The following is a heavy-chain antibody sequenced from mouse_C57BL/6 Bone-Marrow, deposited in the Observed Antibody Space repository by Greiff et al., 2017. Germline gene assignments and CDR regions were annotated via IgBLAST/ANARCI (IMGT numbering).Heavy chain of an antibody. D-gene: IGHD2-4*01. CDR2: LSSGGDSI. CDR3: TRDSDDYDGFAY. V-gene: IGHV5-9-1*02. CDR1: GFTFSGYA. Sequence: VQLKESGEGLVKPGGSLKLSCAASGFTFSGYAMSWVRQTPEKRLEWVAYLSSGGDSIYYADTVKGRFTISRDNARKTLYLQMGSLKSEDTAMYYCTRDSDDYDGFAYWGQGTLVTVSA. J-gene: IGHJ3*01.